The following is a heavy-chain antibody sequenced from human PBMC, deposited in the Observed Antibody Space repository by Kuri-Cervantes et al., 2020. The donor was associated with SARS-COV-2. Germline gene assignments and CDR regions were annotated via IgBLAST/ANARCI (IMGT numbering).Heavy chain of an antibody. J-gene: IGHJ4*02. CDR1: GFTFSSYG. V-gene: IGHV3-30*03. CDR2: ISYDGSEK. CDR3: ATGVRGYSYGPDH. Sequence: GGSLRLSCAASGFTFSSYGMHWVRQAPGKGLEWVAVISYDGSEKYYVDSVKGRFTISRDNAKNSLYLQMNSLRAEDTAVYYCATGVRGYSYGPDHWGQGTLVTVSS. D-gene: IGHD5-18*01.